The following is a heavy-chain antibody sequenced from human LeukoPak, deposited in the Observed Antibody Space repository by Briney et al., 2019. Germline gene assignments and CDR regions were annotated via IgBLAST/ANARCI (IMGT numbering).Heavy chain of an antibody. D-gene: IGHD6-19*01. Sequence: PSETLSLTCTVSGGSISSSSYYWGWIRQPPGKGLEWIGSIYYSGSTYYNPSLKSRVTISVDTSKNQLSLKLSSVTAADTAVYYCARQTRRLVGFFDYWGQGTLVTVSS. CDR3: ARQTRRLVGFFDY. CDR2: IYYSGST. CDR1: GGSISSSSYY. J-gene: IGHJ4*02. V-gene: IGHV4-39*01.